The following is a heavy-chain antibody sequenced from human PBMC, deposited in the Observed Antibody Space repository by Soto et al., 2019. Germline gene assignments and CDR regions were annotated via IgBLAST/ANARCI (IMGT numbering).Heavy chain of an antibody. CDR1: GFTFSSYG. J-gene: IGHJ4*02. V-gene: IGHV3-30*03. D-gene: IGHD2-2*01. CDR2: ISYDGSNN. CDR3: PVVPAGIDDS. Sequence: QVQLVESGGGVVQPGRSLRLSCAASGFTFSSYGMHWVRQAPGKGLEWVAVISYDGSNNYYADSVNGRFTISRDNSKSELYLQTSSRRSEDTAGYYCPVVPAGIDDSWGQGTLVTVS.